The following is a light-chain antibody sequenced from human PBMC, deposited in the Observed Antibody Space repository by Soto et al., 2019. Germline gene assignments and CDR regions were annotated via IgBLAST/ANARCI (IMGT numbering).Light chain of an antibody. J-gene: IGKJ1*01. CDR1: QRVLYSSNNKNY. CDR2: WSS. Sequence: DIVMTQSPDSLAVSLGERATINCKSSQRVLYSSNNKNYLAWYQQKPGQPPNLLIYWSSTRASGVPDLFSGSGSRTAFPLTISSLQAEDVAVYYCQQDYSTPRTFGQGTKVEIK. V-gene: IGKV4-1*01. CDR3: QQDYSTPRT.